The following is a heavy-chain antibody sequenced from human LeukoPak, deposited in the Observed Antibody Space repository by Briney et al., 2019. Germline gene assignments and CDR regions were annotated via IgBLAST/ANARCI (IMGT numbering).Heavy chain of an antibody. CDR3: ARGIPGYFNTSGYYYDY. CDR2: FFHSGST. CDR1: GGSISSSYW. J-gene: IGHJ4*02. D-gene: IGHD3-22*01. V-gene: IGHV4-4*02. Sequence: PSETLSLTCAVSGGSISSSYWWSWVRQPPGKGLEWSGGFFHSGSTNYNPSLKSRVTISVDKSRNQFSLRLSSVTAADTAVYYCARGIPGYFNTSGYYYDYWGQGTLVTVSS.